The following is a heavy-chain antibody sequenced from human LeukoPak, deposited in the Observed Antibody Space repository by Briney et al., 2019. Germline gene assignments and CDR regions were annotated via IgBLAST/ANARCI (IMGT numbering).Heavy chain of an antibody. CDR3: AKEQRGYSGYAVGSWFDP. CDR2: ISGSGGST. CDR1: GFTFSSYG. Sequence: GGSLRLSSAASGFTFSSYGMSWVRQAPGKGLEWVSAISGSGGSTYYADSVKGRFTISRDNSKNTLCLQMKSLRAEDTAVYYCAKEQRGYSGYAVGSWFDPWGQGTLVTVSS. J-gene: IGHJ5*02. D-gene: IGHD5-12*01. V-gene: IGHV3-23*01.